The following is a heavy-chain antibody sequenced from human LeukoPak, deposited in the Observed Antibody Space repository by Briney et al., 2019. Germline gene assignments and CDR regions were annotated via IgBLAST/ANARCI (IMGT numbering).Heavy chain of an antibody. CDR2: ISPYNGRT. Sequence: GASVKVSCKASGYTFITYGINWMRQAPGQGLEWMAWISPYNGRTDYAPKFQDRVTLTTNTSTGTVFMELRDLTSADTAQYYCARGGGGSPWSDYWGQGTLVTVS. CDR1: GYTFITYG. D-gene: IGHD1-26*01. CDR3: ARGGGGSPWSDY. V-gene: IGHV1-18*01. J-gene: IGHJ4*02.